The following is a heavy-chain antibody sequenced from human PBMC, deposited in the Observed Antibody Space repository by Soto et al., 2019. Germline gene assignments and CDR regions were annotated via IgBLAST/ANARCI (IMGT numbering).Heavy chain of an antibody. CDR1: GFTFSSYA. Sequence: PGGSLRLSCAASGFTFSSYAMSWVRQAPGKGLEWVSAISGSGGSTYYADSVKGRFTISRDNSKNTLYLQMNTLRAEDTAVYYWAKDGVPLFDYWGQETLVTVSS. CDR3: AKDGVPLFDY. V-gene: IGHV3-23*01. CDR2: ISGSGGST. D-gene: IGHD3-10*01. J-gene: IGHJ4*02.